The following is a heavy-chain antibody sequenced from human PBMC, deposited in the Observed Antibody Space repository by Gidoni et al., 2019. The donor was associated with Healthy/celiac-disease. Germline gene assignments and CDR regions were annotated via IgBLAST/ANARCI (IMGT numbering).Heavy chain of an antibody. CDR2: INPNSGGT. V-gene: IGHV1-2*04. CDR3: ARGPGTVGGAGANFDY. Sequence: QVQLVQSGAEVKKPGASVKVSCKASGYTFTGYYMHWVRQAPGQGLEWMGWINPNSGGTNYAQKFQGWVTMTRDTSISTAYMELSRLRSDDTAVYYCARGPGTVGGAGANFDYWGQGTLVTVSS. D-gene: IGHD1-26*01. J-gene: IGHJ4*02. CDR1: GYTFTGYY.